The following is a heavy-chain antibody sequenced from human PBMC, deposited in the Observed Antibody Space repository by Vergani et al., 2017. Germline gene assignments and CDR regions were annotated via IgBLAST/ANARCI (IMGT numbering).Heavy chain of an antibody. V-gene: IGHV1-69*12. Sequence: QVQLVQSGAEVKKPGSSVKVSCKASGGTFSSYAISWVRQAPGQGPEWMGGIIPIFGTANYAQKFQGRVTITADESTSTAYMELSSLRSEDTAVYYCARPGGSYYYGSGSLSHFDYWGQGTLVTVSS. CDR3: ARPGGSYYYGSGSLSHFDY. CDR2: IIPIFGTA. D-gene: IGHD3-10*01. CDR1: GGTFSSYA. J-gene: IGHJ4*02.